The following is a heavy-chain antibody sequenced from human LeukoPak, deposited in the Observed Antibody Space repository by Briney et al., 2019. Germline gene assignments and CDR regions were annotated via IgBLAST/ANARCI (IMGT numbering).Heavy chain of an antibody. Sequence: PGGSLRLSCAASGFTFANYAMNWVRQAPGEGLEWVSGISASGDTAFYSNSVKGRFTISRDNSKDTLYLQMSGLRAEDTAIYYCAKTNTYTSGWYMNSWGQGTLVTVSS. CDR2: ISASGDTA. V-gene: IGHV3-23*01. D-gene: IGHD6-19*01. J-gene: IGHJ4*02. CDR3: AKTNTYTSGWYMNS. CDR1: GFTFANYA.